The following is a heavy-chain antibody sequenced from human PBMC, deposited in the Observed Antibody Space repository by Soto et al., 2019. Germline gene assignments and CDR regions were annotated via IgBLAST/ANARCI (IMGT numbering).Heavy chain of an antibody. D-gene: IGHD3-22*01. CDR2: IYYSGST. CDR3: ARVADYYDSSGPIDY. CDR1: GGSISSGDYY. Sequence: PSETLSLTCTVSGGSISSGDYYWSWIRQPPGKGLEWIGYIYYSGSTYYNPSLKSRVTISVDTSKNQFSLKLSSVTAADTAVYYCARVADYYDSSGPIDYWGQGTLVTVSS. V-gene: IGHV4-30-4*01. J-gene: IGHJ4*02.